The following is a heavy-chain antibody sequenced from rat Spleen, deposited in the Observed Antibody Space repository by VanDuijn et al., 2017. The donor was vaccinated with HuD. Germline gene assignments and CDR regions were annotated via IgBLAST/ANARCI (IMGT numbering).Heavy chain of an antibody. CDR3: TRGGGGLPY. CDR2: ISRSSVT. CDR1: GFTFTTYG. Sequence: VQLVESGGGLVQPGRSMKLSCSASGFTFTTYGMHWIRQAPGKGLDWVAYISRSSVTVYADAVKGRFTISRDNANNTLYLQLNSLKSEDSAIYYCTRGGGGLPYWGQGVMVTVSS. D-gene: IGHD1-11*01. V-gene: IGHV5-62*01. J-gene: IGHJ2*01.